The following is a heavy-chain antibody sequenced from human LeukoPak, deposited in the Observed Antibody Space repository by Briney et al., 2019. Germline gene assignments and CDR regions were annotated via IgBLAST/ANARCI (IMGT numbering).Heavy chain of an antibody. V-gene: IGHV1-18*01. D-gene: IGHD2-2*01. CDR2: ISAYNGDT. CDR1: IYPFTNYG. CDR3: ARDRLGFCTSAVCSSLDY. J-gene: IGHJ4*02. Sequence: APVKVSCKASIYPFTNYGISWVRQAPGQGLEWMGWISAYNGDTNYAQKFQGRVTMTTDTSTSTAYMELRSLRSDDTAVYYCARDRLGFCTSAVCSSLDYWGQGTLVTVSS.